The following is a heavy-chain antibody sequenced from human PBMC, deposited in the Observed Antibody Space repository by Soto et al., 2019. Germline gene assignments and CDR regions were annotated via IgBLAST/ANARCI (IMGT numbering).Heavy chain of an antibody. CDR1: GFTFSNYA. Sequence: GGSLRLSCAASGFTFSNYAMTWVRQAPGKGLEWVSTISDNGGSTFYADSVKGRFTISRDNSKKTLYLQMNSLRAEDTAVYYCAKGLVPAAKTSLNDYWGQGTLVTVSS. J-gene: IGHJ4*02. D-gene: IGHD2-2*01. CDR2: ISDNGGST. V-gene: IGHV3-23*01. CDR3: AKGLVPAAKTSLNDY.